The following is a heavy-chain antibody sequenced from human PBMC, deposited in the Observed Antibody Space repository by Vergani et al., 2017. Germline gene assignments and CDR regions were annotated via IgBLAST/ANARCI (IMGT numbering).Heavy chain of an antibody. CDR2: IYHSGST. CDR1: GYSISSGYY. CDR3: ASSGTSITIFGVVANDAFYI. J-gene: IGHJ3*02. D-gene: IGHD3-3*01. V-gene: IGHV4-38-2*02. Sequence: QVQLQESGPGLVKPSETLSLTCTVSGYSISSGYYWGWIRQPPGKGLEWIGSIYHSGSTYYNPSLKSRVTISVDTSKNQFSLKLSSVTAADTAVYYCASSGTSITIFGVVANDAFYIWGQGTMVTVSS.